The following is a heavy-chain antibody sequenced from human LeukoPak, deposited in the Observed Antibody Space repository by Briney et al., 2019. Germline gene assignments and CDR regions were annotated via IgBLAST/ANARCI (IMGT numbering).Heavy chain of an antibody. V-gene: IGHV5-51*03. CDR3: ARTTYYDFWSGYPTPNYFDY. CDR2: IYLGDSDT. Sequence: GESLKISCKGSGYSFTSYWIGWVRQMPGKGLEWMGIIYLGDSDTRYSPSFQGQVTISADKSISTAYLQWSSLKASDTAMYYCARTTYYDFWSGYPTPNYFDYWGQGTLVTVSS. D-gene: IGHD3-3*01. J-gene: IGHJ4*02. CDR1: GYSFTSYW.